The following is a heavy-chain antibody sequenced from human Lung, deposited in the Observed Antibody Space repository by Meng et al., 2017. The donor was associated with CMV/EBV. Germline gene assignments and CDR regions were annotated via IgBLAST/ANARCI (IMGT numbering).Heavy chain of an antibody. D-gene: IGHD2-2*01. V-gene: IGHV4-39*01. CDR3: ARHHLKPGVEVLPAYDI. CDR1: GDSIISTHYY. CDR2: IYYSGPT. Sequence: LSCTVSGDSIISTHYYWGWIRQHPGMGLAWIGTIYYSGPTSYNPSLKSRVTISVDTYKNQFSLRASSVPAADTAVYYRARHHLKPGVEVLPAYDIWGQGXMVTVSS. J-gene: IGHJ3*02.